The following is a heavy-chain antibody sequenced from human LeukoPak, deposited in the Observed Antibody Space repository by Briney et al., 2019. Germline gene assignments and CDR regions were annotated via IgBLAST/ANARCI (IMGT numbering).Heavy chain of an antibody. CDR1: GFTFSRHW. V-gene: IGHV3-7*01. D-gene: IGHD4-17*01. CDR2: IKQDASQ. J-gene: IGHJ4*02. Sequence: GGSLTLSCAASGFTFSRHWMGWVRQAPGKGLEWVANIKQDASQYYVDSVRGRSIISRDNAKNSLSLQMNSLRLEDTAVYYCARGPDFGDRLDYFDYWGQGTLVTVSS. CDR3: ARGPDFGDRLDYFDY.